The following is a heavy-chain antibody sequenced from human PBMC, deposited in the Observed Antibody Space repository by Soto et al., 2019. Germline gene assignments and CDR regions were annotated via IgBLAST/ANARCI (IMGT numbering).Heavy chain of an antibody. CDR1: GYTFTSYG. J-gene: IGHJ6*03. D-gene: IGHD3-3*01. CDR3: ARDGNYDFWSGYYDFGAWGYYMDV. V-gene: IGHV1-18*01. CDR2: ISAYNGNT. Sequence: ASVKVSCKASGYTFTSYGISWVLQAPGQGLEWMGWISAYNGNTNYAQKLQGRVTMTTDTSTSTAYMELRSLRSDDTAVYYCARDGNYDFWSGYYDFGAWGYYMDVWGKGTTVTVSS.